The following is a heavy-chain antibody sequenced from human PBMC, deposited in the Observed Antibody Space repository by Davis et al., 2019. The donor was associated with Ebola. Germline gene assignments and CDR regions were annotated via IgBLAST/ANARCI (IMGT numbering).Heavy chain of an antibody. Sequence: AASVKVSCKASGYTFTNYYMHWVRQAPGQGLEWMGMINPNDGRTIYAQKFQGRVAMTTDTSTTTAYLELRSLRSDDTAVYYCARYDFWSGRGGMDVWGQGTTVTVSS. CDR3: ARYDFWSGRGGMDV. CDR2: INPNDGRT. D-gene: IGHD3-3*01. V-gene: IGHV1-46*01. J-gene: IGHJ6*02. CDR1: GYTFTNYY.